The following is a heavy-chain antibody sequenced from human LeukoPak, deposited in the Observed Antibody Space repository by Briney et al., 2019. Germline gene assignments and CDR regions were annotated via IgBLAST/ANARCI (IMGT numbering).Heavy chain of an antibody. D-gene: IGHD3/OR15-3a*01. J-gene: IGHJ6*03. CDR1: GGSISSSSYY. V-gene: IGHV4-39*07. CDR2: IYYSGST. CDR3: ARVSGLTLIGQPSSYYYYYMDV. Sequence: PSETLSLTCTVSGGSISSSSYYWGWIRQPPGKGLEWIGSIYYSGSTYYNPSLKSRVTISVDTSKNQFSLKLSSVTAADTAVYYCARVSGLTLIGQPSSYYYYYMDVWGKGTTVTVSS.